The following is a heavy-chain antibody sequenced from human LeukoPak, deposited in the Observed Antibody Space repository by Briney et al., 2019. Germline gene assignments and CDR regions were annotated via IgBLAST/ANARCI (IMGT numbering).Heavy chain of an antibody. CDR2: IYYSGST. CDR1: GGSISRSNYY. CDR3: AREAPGGYYFDY. V-gene: IGHV4-39*02. D-gene: IGHD3-16*01. J-gene: IGHJ4*02. Sequence: SETLSLTCTVSGGSISRSNYYWGWIRQPPGKGLEWIGSIYYSGSTYYNPSLKSRVTISVDTSKNQFSLKLSSVTAADTAVFYCAREAPGGYYFDYWGEGTLVTVSS.